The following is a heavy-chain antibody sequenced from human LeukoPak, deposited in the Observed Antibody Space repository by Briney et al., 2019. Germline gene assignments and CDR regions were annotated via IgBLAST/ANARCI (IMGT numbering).Heavy chain of an antibody. CDR1: GFTFINYG. D-gene: IGHD6-19*01. Sequence: PGRSLRLSCAASGFTFINYGMHWVRQAPGKGLEWVAVIWYDGSNKYYADSVKGRFTISRDNSKNTLYLQMNNLRAEDTAVYYCARVGSGWDGVDYWGQGTLVTVSS. CDR3: ARVGSGWDGVDY. V-gene: IGHV3-33*01. J-gene: IGHJ4*02. CDR2: IWYDGSNK.